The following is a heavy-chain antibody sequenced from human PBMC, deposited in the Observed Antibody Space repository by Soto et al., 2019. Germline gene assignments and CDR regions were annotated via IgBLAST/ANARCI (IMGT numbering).Heavy chain of an antibody. CDR1: GGTFSSYA. D-gene: IGHD4-17*01. Sequence: QVQLVQSGAEVKKPGSSVKVSCKASGGTFSSYAISWVRQAPGQGLEWMGGIIPIFGTANYAQKFRGRVTITADESTSTADMELSSLRSEDTAVYYCARGRGGYGDYYFDYWGQGTLVTVSS. CDR3: ARGRGGYGDYYFDY. CDR2: IIPIFGTA. V-gene: IGHV1-69*01. J-gene: IGHJ4*02.